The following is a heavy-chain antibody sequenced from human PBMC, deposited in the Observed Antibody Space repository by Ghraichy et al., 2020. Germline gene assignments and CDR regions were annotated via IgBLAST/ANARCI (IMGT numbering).Heavy chain of an antibody. J-gene: IGHJ6*03. D-gene: IGHD3-10*01. CDR1: DASLNGYY. CDR2: INQSGTT. Sequence: SETLSLTCAVYDASLNGYYWTWIRQPPGKGLEWIGEINQSGTTNYNPSLKSRVTISVDTTNYQFSLRLRSVTAADTALYYCARAYYFSSGRYSRYRYQYYMDVWGKGTTVTVSS. V-gene: IGHV4-34*01. CDR3: ARAYYFSSGRYSRYRYQYYMDV.